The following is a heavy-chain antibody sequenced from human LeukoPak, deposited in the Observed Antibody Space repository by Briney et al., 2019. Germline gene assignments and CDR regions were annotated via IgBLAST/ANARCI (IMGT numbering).Heavy chain of an antibody. Sequence: PSETLSLTCTVSGGSIINNNYYYWGLVRQPPGKGLEWIGSIYYGGSTYYNPSLKSRVTISVDTSKNQFSLKLSSVTATDTAVYYCARVYNWNQHFDYWGQGSLVTVSS. J-gene: IGHJ4*02. CDR1: GGSIINNNYYY. V-gene: IGHV4-39*01. CDR2: IYYGGST. D-gene: IGHD1-1*01. CDR3: ARVYNWNQHFDY.